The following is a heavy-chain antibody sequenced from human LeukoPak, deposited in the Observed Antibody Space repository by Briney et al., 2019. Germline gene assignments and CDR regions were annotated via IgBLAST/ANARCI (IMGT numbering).Heavy chain of an antibody. CDR1: GFTFSSYG. V-gene: IGHV3-30*02. Sequence: GGPLRLSCAASGFTFSSYGMHWVRQAPGKGLEWVAFIRYDGSNKYYADSVKGRFTISRDNSRNTLYLQMNSLRAEDTAVYYCAKDRDWNDPPFTFDYWGQGTLVTVSS. J-gene: IGHJ4*02. CDR3: AKDRDWNDPPFTFDY. CDR2: IRYDGSNK. D-gene: IGHD1-1*01.